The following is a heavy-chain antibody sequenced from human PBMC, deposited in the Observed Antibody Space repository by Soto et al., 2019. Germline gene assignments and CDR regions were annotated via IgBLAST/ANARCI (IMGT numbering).Heavy chain of an antibody. CDR3: ARGRYGDY. CDR2: ISAHNGNT. V-gene: IGHV1-18*01. CDR1: GYTFTSYG. D-gene: IGHD1-1*01. Sequence: QVNLVQSGAEVKKPGASVKVSCKASGYTFTSYGITWVRQAPGQGLEWMGWISAHNGNTDYAQKLQGRVIVTRDTSTSTAYMELRSLISDDTAVYYCARGRYGDYWGQGALVTVFS. J-gene: IGHJ4*02.